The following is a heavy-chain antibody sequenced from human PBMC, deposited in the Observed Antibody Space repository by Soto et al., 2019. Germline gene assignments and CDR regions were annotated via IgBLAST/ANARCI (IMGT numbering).Heavy chain of an antibody. Sequence: SETLSLTCTVSGGSVSSGRFYWSWIRQPPGKGLEWIGYIYYSGTTKYNPSLRSRVTISVDTSKNQFSLKLTSVTAADTAVYYCARSGSGSGWLGGQGTLVTVSS. CDR2: IYYSGTT. CDR1: GGSVSSGRFY. D-gene: IGHD6-19*01. CDR3: ARSGSGSGWL. V-gene: IGHV4-61*01. J-gene: IGHJ4*02.